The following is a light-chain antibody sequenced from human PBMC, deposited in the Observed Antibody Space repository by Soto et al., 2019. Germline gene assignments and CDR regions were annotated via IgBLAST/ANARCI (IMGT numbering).Light chain of an antibody. Sequence: DIQMTQSPSSLSASVGARVTITCRASQSISSYLNWYQQKPGKAPKLLIYAASSLQSGVPSRFSGSVSGTDLTITISSLQPEDFETYDCQHYNSYSEAFGQGTKVDIK. V-gene: IGKV1-39*01. CDR3: QHYNSYSEA. CDR1: QSISSY. J-gene: IGKJ1*01. CDR2: AAS.